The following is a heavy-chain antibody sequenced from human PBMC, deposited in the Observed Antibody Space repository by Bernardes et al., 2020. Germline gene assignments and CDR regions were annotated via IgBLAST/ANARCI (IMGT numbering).Heavy chain of an antibody. J-gene: IGHJ4*02. D-gene: IGHD7-27*01. V-gene: IGHV1-2*06. Sequence: ASQKVCCKASGYTFSGYYMHWVRQSPGQGLEWMGRINPNSGGTNYAQKFQGRVTMTRDTSISTAYMELSRLRSDDTAVYYCARTGDPQFDYWGQGTLVTVSS. CDR1: GYTFSGYY. CDR2: INPNSGGT. CDR3: ARTGDPQFDY.